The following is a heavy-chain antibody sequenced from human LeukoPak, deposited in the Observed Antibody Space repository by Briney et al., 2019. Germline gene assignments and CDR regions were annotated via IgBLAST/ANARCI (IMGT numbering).Heavy chain of an antibody. Sequence: GGSLRLSCAASGFTFSSYSMNWVRQAPGKGLEWVSSISSSSSYIYYADSVQGRFTISRDASKNTLFLQMNSLRADDTAVYYCARKTDSSGSGDYWGQGTLVTVSS. CDR2: ISSSSSYI. CDR1: GFTFSSYS. CDR3: ARKTDSSGSGDY. D-gene: IGHD3-22*01. J-gene: IGHJ4*02. V-gene: IGHV3-21*04.